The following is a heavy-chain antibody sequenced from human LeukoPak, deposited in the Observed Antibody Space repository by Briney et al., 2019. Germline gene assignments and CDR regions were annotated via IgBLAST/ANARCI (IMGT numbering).Heavy chain of an antibody. Sequence: GGSLRLSCAASGFTFSSYSMNWVRQAPGKGLEWVANIKQDGSEKYYVDSVKGRFTISRDNAKNSLYLQMNSLRAEDTAVYYCAREEWELLRYYYYYMDVWGKGTTVTVSS. J-gene: IGHJ6*03. V-gene: IGHV3-7*01. D-gene: IGHD1-26*01. CDR1: GFTFSSYS. CDR3: AREEWELLRYYYYYMDV. CDR2: IKQDGSEK.